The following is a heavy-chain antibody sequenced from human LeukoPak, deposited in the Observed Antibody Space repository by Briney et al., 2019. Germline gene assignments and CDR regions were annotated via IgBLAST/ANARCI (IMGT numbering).Heavy chain of an antibody. D-gene: IGHD3/OR15-3a*01. Sequence: GRSLRLSCAASGFTFSSYAMSWVRQAQGKGLEWVSYISFSSTYIYYADSVKGRLTISRDNAKNSLYLQVNSLRADDTAVYYCTRDLDRRYFDYWGQGTLVTVSS. CDR1: GFTFSSYA. J-gene: IGHJ4*02. CDR2: ISFSSTYI. V-gene: IGHV3-21*06. CDR3: TRDLDRRYFDY.